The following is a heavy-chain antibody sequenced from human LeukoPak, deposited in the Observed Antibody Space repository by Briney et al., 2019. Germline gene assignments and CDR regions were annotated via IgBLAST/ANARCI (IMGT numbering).Heavy chain of an antibody. CDR2: IYHSGST. Sequence: SETLSLTCTISGYSISTYYWNWIRQPPGKGLEWIGYIYHSGSTNYNPSLKSRVTISVDTSKNQFSLKLSSVTAADTAVYYCARAFSSSSFYFNYWGQGTLVTVSS. CDR3: ARAFSSSSFYFNY. CDR1: GYSISTYY. V-gene: IGHV4-59*01. J-gene: IGHJ4*02. D-gene: IGHD6-6*01.